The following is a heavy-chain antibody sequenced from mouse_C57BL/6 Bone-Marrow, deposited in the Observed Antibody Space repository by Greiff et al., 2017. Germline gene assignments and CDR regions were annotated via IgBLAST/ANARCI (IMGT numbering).Heavy chain of an antibody. CDR3: ARSYYAMDY. J-gene: IGHJ4*01. CDR1: GYTFTNYW. Sequence: QVQLKVSGAELVRPGTSVKMSCKASGYTFTNYWIGWAKQRPGHGLEWIGDIYPGGGYTNYNEKFKGKATLTADKSSSTAYMQFSSLTSEDSAIYYCARSYYAMDYWGQGTSVTVSS. CDR2: IYPGGGYT. V-gene: IGHV1-63*01.